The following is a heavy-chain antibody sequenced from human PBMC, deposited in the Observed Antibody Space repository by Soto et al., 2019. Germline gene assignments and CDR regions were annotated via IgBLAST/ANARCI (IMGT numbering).Heavy chain of an antibody. Sequence: QVQLQESGPGLVKRSGTLSLTCAVSGGSISSSNWWSWVRQPPGKGLEWIGEIYHSGSTNYNPSLKSRVTISVDKSKNQFSLKLSSVTAADTAVYYCARDSRGGTIFGVPHQPLDYWGQGTLVTVSS. CDR2: IYHSGST. D-gene: IGHD3-3*01. V-gene: IGHV4-4*02. CDR3: ARDSRGGTIFGVPHQPLDY. J-gene: IGHJ4*02. CDR1: GGSISSSNW.